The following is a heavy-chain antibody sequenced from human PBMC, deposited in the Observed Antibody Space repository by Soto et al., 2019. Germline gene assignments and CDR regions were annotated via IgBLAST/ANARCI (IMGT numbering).Heavy chain of an antibody. CDR1: GFTFSSYA. D-gene: IGHD3-22*01. V-gene: IGHV3-23*01. CDR3: AKESDSSGYYLVVLDFGY. Sequence: PGGSLRLSCAASGFTFSSYAMRWVRQAPGKGLEWVSAISGSGGSTYYANSVKGRCTSSRDNAKNTLYLQMNSLRAEDTAVYYCAKESDSSGYYLVVLDFGYWGQVTLVTVSS. J-gene: IGHJ4*02. CDR2: ISGSGGST.